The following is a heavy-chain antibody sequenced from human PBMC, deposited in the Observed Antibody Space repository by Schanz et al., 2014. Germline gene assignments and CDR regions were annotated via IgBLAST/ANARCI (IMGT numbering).Heavy chain of an antibody. J-gene: IGHJ3*02. CDR3: AKDPHKDYGGKPQTFDI. CDR2: TSNDGSFT. Sequence: EVQLVESGGGFVQPGGSLRLSCAASGFTFSDSWMHWVRQAPGKGLVWVSRTSNDGSFTTFADSVKGRFTISRDNAKNTLYLQMNSLRAEDTAVYYCAKDPHKDYGGKPQTFDIWGQGTMVTVSS. V-gene: IGHV3-74*01. D-gene: IGHD4-17*01. CDR1: GFTFSDSW.